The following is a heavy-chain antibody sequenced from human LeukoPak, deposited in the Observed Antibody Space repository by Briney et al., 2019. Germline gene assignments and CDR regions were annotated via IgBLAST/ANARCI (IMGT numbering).Heavy chain of an antibody. V-gene: IGHV3-23*01. CDR3: AKAFRIVGIGNPDDAFDV. J-gene: IGHJ3*01. D-gene: IGHD1-26*01. CDR2: IAGTGGST. Sequence: GGSLRLSCAASGFTFSSYAMSWVRQAPGKGLEWVSSIAGTGGSTYYADSVKGRFTLSRDNSENTLYLQLNSLRAEDSGIYYCAKAFRIVGIGNPDDAFDVWGQGTVVTVS. CDR1: GFTFSSYA.